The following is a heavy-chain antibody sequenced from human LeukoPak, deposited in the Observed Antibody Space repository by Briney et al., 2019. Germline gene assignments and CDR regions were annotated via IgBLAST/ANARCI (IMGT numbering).Heavy chain of an antibody. CDR1: GYSETNYG. CDR2: ISAYNGNT. Sequence: ASVKVSCTASGYSETNYGFSWVRQAPGHGLEWMGWISAYNGNTNYEQKFQGRVTMATDTSTSTAYMELRSLRPDDTAVYYCARGAGLSSTWDGPRDYWGQGTLVTVSS. V-gene: IGHV1-18*01. D-gene: IGHD2-2*01. CDR3: ARGAGLSSTWDGPRDY. J-gene: IGHJ4*02.